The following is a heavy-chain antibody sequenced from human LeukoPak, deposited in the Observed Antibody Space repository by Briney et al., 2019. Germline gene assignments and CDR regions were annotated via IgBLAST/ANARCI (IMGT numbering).Heavy chain of an antibody. CDR1: GGTFSSYT. CDR3: ARDSMTTAGYYYYYYMGV. V-gene: IGHV1-69*04. J-gene: IGHJ6*03. CDR2: IIPILGIA. Sequence: SVKVSCKASGGTFSSYTISWVRQAPGQGLEWMGRIIPILGIANYAQKFQGRVTITADKSTSTAYMELSSLRSEDTAVYYCARDSMTTAGYYYYYYMGVWGKGTTVTVSS. D-gene: IGHD4-11*01.